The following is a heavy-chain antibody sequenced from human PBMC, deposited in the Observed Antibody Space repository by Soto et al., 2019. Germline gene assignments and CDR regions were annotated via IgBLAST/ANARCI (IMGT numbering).Heavy chain of an antibody. CDR2: IHYTGSS. Sequence: PSETLSLTCTVSGGSVSGYYWSWIRQPPGKGLEWIVYIHYTGSSNSNPSLESRVTMSVDTSKNQFSLKLSSVTAADTAVYYCARHSNEYRKSLDYWGKGTLVTVSS. V-gene: IGHV4-59*08. CDR1: GGSVSGYY. CDR3: ARHSNEYRKSLDY. J-gene: IGHJ4*02. D-gene: IGHD1-1*01.